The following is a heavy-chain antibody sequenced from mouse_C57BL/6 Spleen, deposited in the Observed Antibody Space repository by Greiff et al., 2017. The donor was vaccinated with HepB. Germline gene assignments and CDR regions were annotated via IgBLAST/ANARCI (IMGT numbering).Heavy chain of an antibody. D-gene: IGHD1-2*01. V-gene: IGHV1-15*01. CDR2: IDPETGGT. CDR1: GYTFTDYE. Sequence: QVHVKQSGAELVRPGASVTLSCKASGYTFTDYEMHWVKQTPVHGLEWIGAIDPETGGTAYNQKFKGKAILTADKSSSTAYMELRSLTSEDSAVYYCTRVGNYGYYFDYWGQGTTLTVSS. CDR3: TRVGNYGYYFDY. J-gene: IGHJ2*01.